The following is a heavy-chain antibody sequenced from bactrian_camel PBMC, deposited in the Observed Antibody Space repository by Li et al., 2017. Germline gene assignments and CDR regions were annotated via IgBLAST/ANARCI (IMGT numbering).Heavy chain of an antibody. Sequence: HVQLVESGGGSVQAGGSLRLSCSGSGFIYGMYRYCMGWFRQAPEKKRETIATISTDGATKYLGSVKGRFTISHDDAKNILYLQMNSLKPEDTGTYYCASDCVVAIASDGGTWLAENWGQGTQVTVS. CDR2: ISTDGAT. CDR1: GFIYGMYRYC. J-gene: IGHJ4*01. CDR3: ASDCVVAIASDGGTWLAEN. D-gene: IGHD4*01. V-gene: IGHV3S53*01.